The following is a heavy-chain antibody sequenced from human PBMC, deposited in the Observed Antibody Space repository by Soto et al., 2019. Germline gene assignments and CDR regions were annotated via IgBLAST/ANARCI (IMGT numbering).Heavy chain of an antibody. V-gene: IGHV3-23*01. D-gene: IGHD3-22*01. CDR2: VSASGLNT. CDR1: GFTFSTYA. Sequence: GGSLRLSCAASGFTFSTYAMAWVRQAPGKGLEWVSGVSASGLNTDYADPVKGRFTISRDNSKNTLYLQMNSLRAEDTAVYYYAKNPGYYYDSTGYHFDYWGQGTLVTVSS. J-gene: IGHJ4*02. CDR3: AKNPGYYYDSTGYHFDY.